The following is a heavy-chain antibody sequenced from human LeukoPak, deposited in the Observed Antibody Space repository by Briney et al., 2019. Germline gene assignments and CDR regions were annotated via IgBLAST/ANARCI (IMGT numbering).Heavy chain of an antibody. CDR1: GGSISSYY. D-gene: IGHD6-13*01. Sequence: SETLSLTCTVSGGSISSYYWSWIRQPPGKGLEWIGYIYYSGSTNYNPSLKSRVTISVDTSKNQFSLKLSSVIAADTAVYYCARDTGIAAAGTPGAFDIWGQGTMVTVSS. CDR2: IYYSGST. J-gene: IGHJ3*02. CDR3: ARDTGIAAAGTPGAFDI. V-gene: IGHV4-59*01.